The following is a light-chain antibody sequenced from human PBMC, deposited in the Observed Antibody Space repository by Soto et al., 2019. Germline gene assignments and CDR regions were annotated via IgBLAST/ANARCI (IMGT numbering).Light chain of an antibody. CDR1: SSDVGGYNY. V-gene: IGLV2-14*01. J-gene: IGLJ2*01. CDR3: SSYTSSSTLVV. Sequence: QSVLTQPASVSGSPGQSITISCTGTSSDVGGYNYVSWYQQHPGKAPKLMIYDVSNRPPGVSNRFSGSKSGNTASLTISGLQAEDEADYYCSSYTSSSTLVVFGGGTKLTV. CDR2: DVS.